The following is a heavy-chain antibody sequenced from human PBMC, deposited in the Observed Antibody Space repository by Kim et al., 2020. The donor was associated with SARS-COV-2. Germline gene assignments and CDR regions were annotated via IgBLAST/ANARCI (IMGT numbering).Heavy chain of an antibody. D-gene: IGHD5-18*01. CDR1: GFTFSSYG. Sequence: GGSLRLSCAASGFTFSSYGMHWVRQAPGKGLEWVAVISYDGSNKYYADSVKGRFTISRDNSKNTLYLQMNSLRAEDTAVYYCARAKIQLKRLGNYYYGMDVWGQGTTVTVSS. V-gene: IGHV3-33*05. CDR2: ISYDGSNK. CDR3: ARAKIQLKRLGNYYYGMDV. J-gene: IGHJ6*02.